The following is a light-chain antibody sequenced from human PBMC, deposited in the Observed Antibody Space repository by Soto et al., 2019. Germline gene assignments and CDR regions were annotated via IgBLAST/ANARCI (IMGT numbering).Light chain of an antibody. CDR3: QQYNNWPRT. CDR1: QSISNW. J-gene: IGKJ1*01. V-gene: IGKV1-5*01. Sequence: DIQMTQSPSTLPASVGDRVTITCRASQSISNWLAWYQQKPGTAPTVLIYHASNLQSGVPSRFSGSGSGTEFTLTISSLQSEDFAVYYCQQYNNWPRTFGQGTKVDIK. CDR2: HAS.